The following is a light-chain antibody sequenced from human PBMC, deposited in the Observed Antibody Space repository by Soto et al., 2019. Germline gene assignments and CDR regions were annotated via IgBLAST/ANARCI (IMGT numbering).Light chain of an antibody. CDR1: QSISSW. CDR3: QQYDSYPLT. CDR2: KTS. Sequence: DIQMTQSPSTLSPSVGDRVTITCRASQSISSWLAWYQKKPGKAPNLLIYKTSSLESGVPSRFSGSGSGTEFTLTVNSLQPDDFATYYCQQYDSYPLTFGGGTKVEIK. V-gene: IGKV1-5*03. J-gene: IGKJ4*01.